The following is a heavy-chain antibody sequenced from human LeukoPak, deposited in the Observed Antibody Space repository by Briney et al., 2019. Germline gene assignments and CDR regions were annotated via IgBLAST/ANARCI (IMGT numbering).Heavy chain of an antibody. CDR1: GFTFDDYA. CDR2: ISWNGGSI. J-gene: IGHJ5*02. Sequence: GGSLRLSCAASGFTFDDYAMHWVRQAPGKGLEWVSGISWNGGSIGYADSVKGRFTISRDNAKNPLYLQMNRLRAEDTALYYCARVGSGYCSSTSCHAGFDPWGQGTLVTLSS. D-gene: IGHD2-2*01. V-gene: IGHV3-9*01. CDR3: ARVGSGYCSSTSCHAGFDP.